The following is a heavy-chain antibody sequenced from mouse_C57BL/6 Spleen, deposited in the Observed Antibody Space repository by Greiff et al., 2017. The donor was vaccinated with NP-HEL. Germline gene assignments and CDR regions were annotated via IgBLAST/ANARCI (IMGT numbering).Heavy chain of an antibody. CDR1: GYTFTSYW. CDR3: ARWRRTGASYWYFDV. D-gene: IGHD4-1*01. V-gene: IGHV1-59*01. J-gene: IGHJ1*03. Sequence: VQLQQPGAELVRPGTSVKLSCKASGYTFTSYWMHWVKQRPGQGLEWIGVIDPSDSYTNYNQKFKGKATLTVDTSSSTAYMQLSSLTSEDSAVYYCARWRRTGASYWYFDVWGTGTTVTVSS. CDR2: IDPSDSYT.